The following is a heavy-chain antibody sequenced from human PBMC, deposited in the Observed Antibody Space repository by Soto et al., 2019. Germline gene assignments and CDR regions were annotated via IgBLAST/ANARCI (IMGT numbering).Heavy chain of an antibody. CDR1: GGSFSGYY. CDR2: INHSGST. Sequence: TSETLSLTCAVYGGSFSGYYWSWIRQPPGKGLEWIGEINHSGSTNYNPSLKSRVTISVDTSKNQFSLKLSSVTAADTAVYYGARSIRGDIEGWDFWSGYYTGSSGYFDYWGQGTLVTVSS. D-gene: IGHD3-3*01. V-gene: IGHV4-34*01. CDR3: ARSIRGDIEGWDFWSGYYTGSSGYFDY. J-gene: IGHJ4*02.